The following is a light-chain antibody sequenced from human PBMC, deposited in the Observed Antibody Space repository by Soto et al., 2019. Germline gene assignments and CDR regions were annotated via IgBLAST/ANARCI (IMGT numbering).Light chain of an antibody. CDR2: ATS. CDR1: QSVASNY. Sequence: EVVLTQSPGTLSWSPGERATLTCRASQSVASNYLSWFQQKHRQPPRVLVFATSSRSPDTPRMFTGSGYGTDLALTISRVEPEDFAVYYCQQYVGSPPASTFGLGTQLEIK. V-gene: IGKV3-20*01. J-gene: IGKJ2*01. CDR3: QQYVGSPPAST.